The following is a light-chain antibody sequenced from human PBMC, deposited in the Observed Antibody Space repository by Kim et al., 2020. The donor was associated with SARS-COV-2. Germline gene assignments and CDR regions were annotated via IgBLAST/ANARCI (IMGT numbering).Light chain of an antibody. CDR2: GAS. J-gene: IGKJ2*03. CDR3: QQYNYWPPMYS. V-gene: IGKV3-15*01. Sequence: SPGERVTLSCRASQSVSSNLAWYQQNPGQAPRLLIYGASTRATGIPARFSGRGSGAEFTLTISSLQSEDFAVYYCQQYNYWPPMYSFGQGTKLEI. CDR1: QSVSSN.